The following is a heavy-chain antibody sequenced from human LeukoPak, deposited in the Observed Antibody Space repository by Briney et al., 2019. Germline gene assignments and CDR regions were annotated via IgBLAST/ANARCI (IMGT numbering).Heavy chain of an antibody. D-gene: IGHD3-9*01. Sequence: SETLSLTCTVSGASISGYYWSWIRQTPGKGLEWIGYIYYSGITNYNPSVKSRVTMSVDTSKNQFSLKLSSVTAADTAVYYCARDAYYDILTGYHENWFDPWGQGTLVTVSS. V-gene: IGHV4-59*12. CDR3: ARDAYYDILTGYHENWFDP. CDR1: GASISGYY. J-gene: IGHJ5*02. CDR2: IYYSGIT.